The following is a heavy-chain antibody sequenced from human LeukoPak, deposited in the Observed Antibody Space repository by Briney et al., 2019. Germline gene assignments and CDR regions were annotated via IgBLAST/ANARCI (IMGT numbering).Heavy chain of an antibody. D-gene: IGHD3-10*01. J-gene: IGHJ5*02. CDR1: GDSISSFY. CDR2: IYYSGST. Sequence: SETLSLTCTVSGDSISSFYWSWIRQPPGKGLEWIGYIYYSGSTNYNPSLKSRVTISVDTSKNQFSLKLSSVTAADTAVYYCARQPRNYYGSGSYYKPWGQGTLVTVSS. CDR3: ARQPRNYYGSGSYYKP. V-gene: IGHV4-59*08.